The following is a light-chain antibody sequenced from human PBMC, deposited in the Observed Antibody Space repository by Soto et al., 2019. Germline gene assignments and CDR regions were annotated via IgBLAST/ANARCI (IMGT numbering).Light chain of an antibody. CDR2: EVS. CDR1: SGDVGGYTY. V-gene: IGLV2-8*01. Sequence: QSVLTQPPSASASPGQSVTISCTGSSGDVGGYTYVSWYQHSPGKAPKLLIYEVSKRAQGVPDRFSGSKSGNTASLAVSDLQPGDEADYYRCSSGGRNGVVVFGGGTQLTVL. CDR3: CSSGGRNGVVV. J-gene: IGLJ2*01.